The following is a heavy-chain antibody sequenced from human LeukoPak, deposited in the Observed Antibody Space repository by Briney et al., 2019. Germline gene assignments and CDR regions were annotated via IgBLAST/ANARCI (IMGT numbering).Heavy chain of an antibody. J-gene: IGHJ4*02. CDR1: GFTFSSYG. Sequence: GRSLRLSCAASGFTFSSYGMHWVRQAPGKGLEWVAVIWYDGSNKYYADSVKGRFTISRDNSENTLYLQMNSLRAEDTAVYYCAKGLYSSSWYGSYWGQGTLVTVSS. D-gene: IGHD6-13*01. V-gene: IGHV3-33*06. CDR2: IWYDGSNK. CDR3: AKGLYSSSWYGSY.